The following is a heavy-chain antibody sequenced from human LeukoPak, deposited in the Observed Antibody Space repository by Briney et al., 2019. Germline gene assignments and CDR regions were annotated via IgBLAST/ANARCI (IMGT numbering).Heavy chain of an antibody. V-gene: IGHV3-23*01. D-gene: IGHD2-15*01. CDR3: ARLGYCSGGSCPVGMDV. CDR1: GFTFSSYA. CDR2: ISGSGGST. Sequence: GGSLRLSCAASGFTFSSYAMSWVRQAPGKGLEWVSAISGSGGSTYYADPVKGRFTISRDNSKNTLYLQMNSLRAEDTAVYYCARLGYCSGGSCPVGMDVWGKGTTVTVSS. J-gene: IGHJ6*04.